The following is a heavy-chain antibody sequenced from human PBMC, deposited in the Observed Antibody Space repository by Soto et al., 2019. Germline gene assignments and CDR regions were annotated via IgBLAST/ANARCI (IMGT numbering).Heavy chain of an antibody. D-gene: IGHD3-10*01. V-gene: IGHV1-69*19. CDR1: GGTFNTYA. Sequence: QVQLVQSGAEMKKPGSSVKVSCQSSGGTFNTYAMNWVRQAPGQGPEWMGDISPMFGAANYAPKFQGRVTITAVDSTGTSYMKLSSLTSEDTALYFCAREVQVHTPAFVYWGQGTLVTVSS. J-gene: IGHJ4*02. CDR3: AREVQVHTPAFVY. CDR2: ISPMFGAA.